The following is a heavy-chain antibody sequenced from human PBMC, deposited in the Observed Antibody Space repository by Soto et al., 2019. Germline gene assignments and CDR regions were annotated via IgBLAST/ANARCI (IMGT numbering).Heavy chain of an antibody. J-gene: IGHJ4*02. CDR2: IYYSGST. Sequence: SETLSLTCTVSGGSISSYYWSWIRQPPGKGLEWIGYIYYSGSTNYNPSLKSRVTISVDTSKNQFSLKLSSVTAADTAVYYCARGTPSPIAARPVDYWGQGTPVTVYS. CDR1: GGSISSYY. V-gene: IGHV4-59*01. D-gene: IGHD6-6*01. CDR3: ARGTPSPIAARPVDY.